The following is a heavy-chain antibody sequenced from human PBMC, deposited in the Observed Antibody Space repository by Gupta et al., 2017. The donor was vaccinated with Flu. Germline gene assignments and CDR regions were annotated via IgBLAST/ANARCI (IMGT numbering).Heavy chain of an antibody. CDR3: ARSYSSSSFYYFDY. CDR2: IYYSGST. J-gene: IGHJ4*02. D-gene: IGHD6-6*01. CDR1: GGSISSYY. Sequence: QVQLQESGPGLVKPSETLSLTCTVSGGSISSYYWSWIRQPPGKGLEWIGYIYYSGSTNYNPAPKSRVTISVDTSKNQLSLKLSSVTAADTAVYYCARSYSSSSFYYFDYWGQGTLVTVSS. V-gene: IGHV4-59*01.